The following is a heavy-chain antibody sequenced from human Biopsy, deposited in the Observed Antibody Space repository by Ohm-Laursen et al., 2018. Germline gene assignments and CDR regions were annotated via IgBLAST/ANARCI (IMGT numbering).Heavy chain of an antibody. D-gene: IGHD7-27*01. CDR3: ARLTGDPSY. CDR2: VYYTGST. CDR1: GDSISSYY. V-gene: IGHV4-59*01. Sequence: SETLSLTCTVSGDSISSYYWSWIRQPPGKGLEWIGYVYYTGSTDYNPSLQSRVTISVDTSKNRFSLRLRSVTPADTAMYYCARLTGDPSYWGQGILVTVSS. J-gene: IGHJ4*02.